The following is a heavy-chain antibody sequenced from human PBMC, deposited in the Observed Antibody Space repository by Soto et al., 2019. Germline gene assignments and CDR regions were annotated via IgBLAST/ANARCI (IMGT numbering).Heavy chain of an antibody. CDR3: ARGVVYSCGWYYFDY. Sequence: QVQLQESGPGLVKPSETLSLTCTVSGGSISSYYWSWIRQPPGKGLEWIGYIYYSGSTNYNPSLKSRVTISVDTSKNQFSLTLSSVTAADTDVYYCARGVVYSCGWYYFDYWGQGTLVTVSS. V-gene: IGHV4-59*01. CDR1: GGSISSYY. CDR2: IYYSGST. J-gene: IGHJ4*02. D-gene: IGHD6-19*01.